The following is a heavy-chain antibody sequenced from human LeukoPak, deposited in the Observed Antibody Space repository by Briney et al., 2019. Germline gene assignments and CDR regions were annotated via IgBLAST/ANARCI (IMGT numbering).Heavy chain of an antibody. J-gene: IGHJ4*02. CDR3: TQVRGIAVCPVFDY. CDR1: GFTFSNAW. D-gene: IGHD6-19*01. CDR2: IKSKTDGGTA. V-gene: IGHV3-15*01. Sequence: PGGSLILSCAASGFTFSNAWMSWVRQAPGKGLEWFGRIKSKTDGGTADYAAPMKGIFTLSRDDSKNTLYLQVNSLRTEDPAVYYCTQVRGIAVCPVFDYWGQGTLVTVSS.